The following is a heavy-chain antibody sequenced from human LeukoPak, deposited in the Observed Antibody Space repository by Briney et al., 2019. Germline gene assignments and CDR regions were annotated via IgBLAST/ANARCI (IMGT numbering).Heavy chain of an antibody. CDR2: IYHSGST. D-gene: IGHD1-26*01. Sequence: SETLSPTCTVSGYSIGSGYYWGWIRQPPGKGLEWIGSIYHSGSTYYNPSLKSRVTISVDTSKNQFSLKLSSVTAADTAVYYCARRSGSYGAFDIWGQGTMVTVSS. CDR1: GYSIGSGYY. CDR3: ARRSGSYGAFDI. J-gene: IGHJ3*02. V-gene: IGHV4-38-2*02.